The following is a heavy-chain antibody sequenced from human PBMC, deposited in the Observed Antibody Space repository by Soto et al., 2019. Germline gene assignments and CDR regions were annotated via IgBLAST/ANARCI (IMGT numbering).Heavy chain of an antibody. CDR3: ARVRGGGGQWLVLYYYYGMDV. V-gene: IGHV3-21*01. CDR1: GFTFSSYS. J-gene: IGHJ6*02. D-gene: IGHD6-19*01. CDR2: ISSSSSYI. Sequence: GGSLRLSCAASGFTFSSYSMNWVRQAPGKGLEWASSISSSSSYIYYADSVKSRFTISRDNAKNSLFLQMNRLRAEDTAVYYCARVRGGGGQWLVLYYYYGMDVWGQGTTVTVSS.